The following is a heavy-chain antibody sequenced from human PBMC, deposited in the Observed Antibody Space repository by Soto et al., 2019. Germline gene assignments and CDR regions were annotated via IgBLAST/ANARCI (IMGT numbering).Heavy chain of an antibody. J-gene: IGHJ6*02. CDR2: IYPGDSDT. V-gene: IGHV5-51*01. CDR1: GYSFTSYW. D-gene: IGHD2-2*01. Sequence: PRESLKISCKGSGYSFTSYWIGWVRQMPGKGLEWMGIIYPGDSDTRYSPSFQGQVTISADKSISTAYLQWSSLKASDTAMYYCARQRVVVPVAMIGLGYYGMLVRCQATSGTVS. CDR3: ARQRVVVPVAMIGLGYYGMLV.